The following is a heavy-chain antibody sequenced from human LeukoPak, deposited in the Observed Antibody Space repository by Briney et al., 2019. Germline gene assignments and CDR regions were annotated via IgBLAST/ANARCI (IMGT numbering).Heavy chain of an antibody. CDR3: AGESGSRMITFGGVIVSTPFDY. CDR1: GYTFTSYG. Sequence: SVKVSCKASGYTFTSYGISWVRQAPGQGLEWMGWISAYNGNTNYAQKLQGRVTMTTDTSTSTAYMELRSLRSDDTAVYYCAGESGSRMITFGGVIVSTPFDYWGQGTLVTVSS. V-gene: IGHV1-18*01. D-gene: IGHD3-16*02. J-gene: IGHJ4*02. CDR2: ISAYNGNT.